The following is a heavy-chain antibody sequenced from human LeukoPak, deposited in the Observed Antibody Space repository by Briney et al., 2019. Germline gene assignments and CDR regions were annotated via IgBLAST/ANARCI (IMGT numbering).Heavy chain of an antibody. J-gene: IGHJ4*02. CDR1: GGSISSSSYY. Sequence: SETLSLTCTVSGGSISSSSYYWGWIPQPPGKGLEWIGSIYYSGSTYYNPSLKSRVTISVDTSKNQFSLKLSSVTAADTAVYYCARDSFPAAGRGNFDYWGQGTLVTVSS. CDR2: IYYSGST. V-gene: IGHV4-39*07. CDR3: ARDSFPAAGRGNFDY. D-gene: IGHD6-13*01.